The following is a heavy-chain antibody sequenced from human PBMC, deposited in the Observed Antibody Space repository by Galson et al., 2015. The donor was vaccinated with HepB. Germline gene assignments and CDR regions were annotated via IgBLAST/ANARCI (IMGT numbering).Heavy chain of an antibody. V-gene: IGHV1-18*04. Sequence: SVKVSCKASGYTFTNYGISWVRQTPGQGLEWMGWISTYNKNTNYAQKFQGRVTMTTDTSTSTAYMELRSLRSDDTAVYYCARGIEEQFTTRFDPWGQGTLVTVSS. CDR2: ISTYNKNT. CDR1: GYTFTNYG. D-gene: IGHD1-1*01. CDR3: ARGIEEQFTTRFDP. J-gene: IGHJ5*02.